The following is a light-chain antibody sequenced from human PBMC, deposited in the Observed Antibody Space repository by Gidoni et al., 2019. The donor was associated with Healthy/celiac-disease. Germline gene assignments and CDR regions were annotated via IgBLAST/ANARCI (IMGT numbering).Light chain of an antibody. CDR2: LGS. CDR1: QSLLHSNGYNY. CDR3: MQALQTPPT. V-gene: IGKV2-28*01. J-gene: IGKJ4*01. Sequence: DIVMTQSPLPLPVTPGEPASIPCRSSQSLLHSNGYNYLDWYLQKPGQSPQLLIYLGSNRASGVPDRFSGSGSGTDFTLKISRVEAEDVGVYYCMQALQTPPTFXGXTKVEIK.